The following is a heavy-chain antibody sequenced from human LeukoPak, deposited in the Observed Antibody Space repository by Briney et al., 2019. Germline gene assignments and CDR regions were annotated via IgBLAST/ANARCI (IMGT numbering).Heavy chain of an antibody. D-gene: IGHD6-19*01. CDR3: AKGRQWLAPYYYGMDV. Sequence: GGSLRLSCVASGVTFSTYAMNWVRQVPGKGLEWVSPISDSGSTTYHADSVKGRFTISRDNSKNTLYLQMNSLSAEDSAVYYCAKGRQWLAPYYYGMDVWGQGTTVTVSS. CDR1: GVTFSTYA. V-gene: IGHV3-23*01. J-gene: IGHJ6*02. CDR2: ISDSGSTT.